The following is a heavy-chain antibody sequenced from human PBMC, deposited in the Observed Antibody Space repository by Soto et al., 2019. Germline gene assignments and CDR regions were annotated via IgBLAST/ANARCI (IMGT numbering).Heavy chain of an antibody. D-gene: IGHD2-8*01. CDR3: VHDSTNYRGLDY. CDR2: IYWDDDK. Sequence: QITLKESGPTLVKPTQTLTLTCTFSGFSLTTSGVGVGWIRQPPGKALEWLALIYWDDDKRFSPSLKTRLTITTDTAKNQVVLTMTHMDPVDTATYYCVHDSTNYRGLDYWGQGTLVTVSS. CDR1: GFSLTTSGVG. J-gene: IGHJ4*02. V-gene: IGHV2-5*02.